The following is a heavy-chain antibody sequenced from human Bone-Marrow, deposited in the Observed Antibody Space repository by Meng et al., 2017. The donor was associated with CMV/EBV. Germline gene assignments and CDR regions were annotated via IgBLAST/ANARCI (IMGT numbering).Heavy chain of an antibody. J-gene: IGHJ4*02. V-gene: IGHV4-39*07. CDR3: AREIGTYYDFWSGYYLVY. Sequence: SETLSLTCTVSGGSISSSSYYWGWIRQPPGKGLEWIGSICYSGSTYYNPSLKSRVTISVDTSKNQFYLKLSSVTAADTAVYYCAREIGTYYDFWSGYYLVYWGQGTLVTVSS. CDR2: ICYSGST. D-gene: IGHD3-3*01. CDR1: GGSISSSSYY.